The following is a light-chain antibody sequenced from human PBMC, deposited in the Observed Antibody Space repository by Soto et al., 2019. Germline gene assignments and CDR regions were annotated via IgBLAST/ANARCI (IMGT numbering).Light chain of an antibody. J-gene: IGKJ2*01. CDR3: QKLNERRFS. V-gene: IGKV1-9*01. CDR2: AAS. Sequence: IQLTQSPSSLSASVGDRVTISCRASQGNNSFVAWYQQKSGKAPKLLIYAASTLQSGVPSRFSGSGSGTDFTLTISSLQPEDFATYYCQKLNERRFSFGQGTKLDIK. CDR1: QGNNSF.